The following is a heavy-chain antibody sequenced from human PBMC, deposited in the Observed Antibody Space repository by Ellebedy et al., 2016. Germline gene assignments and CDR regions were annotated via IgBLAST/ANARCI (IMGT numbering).Heavy chain of an antibody. CDR1: GYTFTRYA. CDR2: INGGNGKT. Sequence: ASVKVSCKTSGYTFTRYAIHWVRQAPGQRLEWMGWINGGNGKTKYSQKFQGRVTITRDTSATTAYMELSSLRSEDTAVYYCARGRYCSGGSCSPDFDYWGQGTLVTVSS. D-gene: IGHD2-15*01. CDR3: ARGRYCSGGSCSPDFDY. J-gene: IGHJ4*02. V-gene: IGHV1-3*01.